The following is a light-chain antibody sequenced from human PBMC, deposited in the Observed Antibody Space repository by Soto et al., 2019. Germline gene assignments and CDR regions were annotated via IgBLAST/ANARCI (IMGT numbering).Light chain of an antibody. CDR2: DAS. J-gene: IGKJ4*01. Sequence: EIVLTQSPVTLSVSPGERATLSCRASQGIKNYLAWFQQKPGQAPRLLIYDASNRATGIPARFSGSGSGTDFTLIISSLQPEDFATYFCQQGDSFPFTFGGGTKVDI. CDR1: QGIKNY. V-gene: IGKV3D-11*01. CDR3: QQGDSFPFT.